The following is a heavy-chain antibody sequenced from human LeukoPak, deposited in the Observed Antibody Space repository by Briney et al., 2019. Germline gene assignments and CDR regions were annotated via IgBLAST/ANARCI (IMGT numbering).Heavy chain of an antibody. CDR2: IKHDGSEQ. CDR3: ARDKYGAYSDS. CDR1: GFTFSSYW. J-gene: IGHJ4*02. Sequence: GGSLRLSCAASGFTFSSYWMAGVRKAPGKGLGWVANIKHDGSEQYYVDSVKGRFTISRDNAKNLLYLQMSSLRVEDTAIYYCARDKYGAYSDSWGQGTLVTVSS. D-gene: IGHD4/OR15-4a*01. V-gene: IGHV3-7*04.